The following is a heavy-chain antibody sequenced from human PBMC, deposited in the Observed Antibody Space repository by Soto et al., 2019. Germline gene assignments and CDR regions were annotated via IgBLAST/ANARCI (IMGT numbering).Heavy chain of an antibody. D-gene: IGHD2-2*01. Sequence: SGPTLVNPTQTLTLTCTFSGFSLSTSGMCVSWIRQPPGKALEWLALIDWDDDKYYSTSLRTRLTISKDTSKNQVVLTMTNMDPVGTATYYCARIVVVPAAMGAYYYYGMDVCGQRTTVTVSS. CDR1: GFSLSTSGMC. CDR3: ARIVVVPAAMGAYYYYGMDV. V-gene: IGHV2-70*01. CDR2: IDWDDDK. J-gene: IGHJ6*02.